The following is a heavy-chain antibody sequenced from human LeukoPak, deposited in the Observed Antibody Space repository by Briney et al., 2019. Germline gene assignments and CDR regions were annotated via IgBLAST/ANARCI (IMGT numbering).Heavy chain of an antibody. J-gene: IGHJ3*02. CDR1: GYSFVSHW. CDR2: IYPGDSDT. D-gene: IGHD3-3*01. V-gene: IGHV5-51*01. CDR3: ARRPSYDFWSGYYGVDGLDI. Sequence: GESLKISCKASGYSFVSHWIVWVRQMPGKGLEWLGIIYPGDSDTRYSPSFQGQVTISDDKSISTAYLQWNSLRASDTAMYYCARRPSYDFWSGYYGVDGLDIWGQGTMVTVSS.